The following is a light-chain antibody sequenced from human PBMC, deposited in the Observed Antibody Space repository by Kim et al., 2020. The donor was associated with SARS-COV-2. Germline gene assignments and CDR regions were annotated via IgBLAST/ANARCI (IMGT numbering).Light chain of an antibody. Sequence: SPGESSTPSCTASQCVSSSYLSWYQQKPGQAPRLLIYAASSSATGIPDRFSGSGSGTDFTLTISRLEPEDFAVYYCQQYGSSPMYTFGQGTKVEI. CDR3: QQYGSSPMYT. CDR2: AAS. J-gene: IGKJ2*01. CDR1: QCVSSSY. V-gene: IGKV3-20*01.